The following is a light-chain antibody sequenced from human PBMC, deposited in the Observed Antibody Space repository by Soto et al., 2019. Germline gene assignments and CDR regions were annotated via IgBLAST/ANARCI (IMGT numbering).Light chain of an antibody. Sequence: EIVMTQSPVTLSVSPGERATLSRRASQSVGSNLAWYQQRPGQAPRLLIYGASTRATGIPVRFSGSGSGTEFTLTISSLQSEEFAVYYCQQYGDWPLTFGGGTKVDIK. CDR3: QQYGDWPLT. V-gene: IGKV3D-15*01. CDR1: QSVGSN. J-gene: IGKJ4*01. CDR2: GAS.